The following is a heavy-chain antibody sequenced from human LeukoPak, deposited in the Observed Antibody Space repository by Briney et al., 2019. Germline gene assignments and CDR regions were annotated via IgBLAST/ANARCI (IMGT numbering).Heavy chain of an antibody. CDR1: GYTFTSYD. Sequence: GASVKVSCKASGYTFTSYDINWVRQATGQGLEWTGWMNPNSGNTGYAQKFQGRVTMTRNTSISTAYMELSSLRSEDTAVYYCARGPDSYYGSGSHFDPWGQGTLVTVSS. V-gene: IGHV1-8*01. CDR3: ARGPDSYYGSGSHFDP. J-gene: IGHJ5*02. D-gene: IGHD3-10*01. CDR2: MNPNSGNT.